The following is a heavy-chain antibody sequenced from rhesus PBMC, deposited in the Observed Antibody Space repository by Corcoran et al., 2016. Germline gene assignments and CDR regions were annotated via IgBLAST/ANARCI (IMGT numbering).Heavy chain of an antibody. J-gene: IGHJ6*01. CDR3: ARDGETYGLDS. CDR2: ISIGGGT. Sequence: QLVESGGGLVQPGASLSLFCAASEFTSSSLDMHWVRQAPGKCTEWVSAISIGGGTYYPDSVKGRFTISRDNAKNSLYLQMNSLRAEDTAVYYCARDGETYGLDSWGQGVVVTVSS. V-gene: IGHV3-132*01. CDR1: EFTSSSLD. D-gene: IGHD7-45*01.